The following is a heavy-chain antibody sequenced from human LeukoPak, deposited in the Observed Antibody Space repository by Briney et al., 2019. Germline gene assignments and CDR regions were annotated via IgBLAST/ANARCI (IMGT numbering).Heavy chain of an antibody. J-gene: IGHJ4*02. V-gene: IGHV4-34*01. CDR3: ARKANGIAVAAN. Sequence: SETLSLTCAVYGGSFSGYYWNWIRQPPGKGLEWIGEINHSGSTNYNPSLKSRVTISVDTSKNQFSLKLSSVTAADTAVYYCARKANGIAVAANWGQGTLVTVSS. D-gene: IGHD6-19*01. CDR2: INHSGST. CDR1: GGSFSGYY.